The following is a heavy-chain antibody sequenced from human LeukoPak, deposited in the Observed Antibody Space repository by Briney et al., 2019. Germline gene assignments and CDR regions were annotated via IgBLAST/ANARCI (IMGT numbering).Heavy chain of an antibody. V-gene: IGHV3-23*01. J-gene: IGHJ4*02. CDR3: AKDRSWGLDY. CDR1: GXIFNSYG. Sequence: SGGSLRLSCAASGXIFNSYGMSWVRQAPGKGQEWVSALSGSGDTTYYADSVKDRFTISRDNSKNTLYLQMNSLRVEDTAIYYCAKDRSWGLDYWGQGTLVTVSS. CDR2: LSGSGDTT. D-gene: IGHD7-27*01.